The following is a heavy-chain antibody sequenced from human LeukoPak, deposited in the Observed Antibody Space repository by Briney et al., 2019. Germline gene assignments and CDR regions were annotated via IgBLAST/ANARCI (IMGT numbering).Heavy chain of an antibody. J-gene: IGHJ6*02. V-gene: IGHV5-51*01. CDR1: GYSFTSYW. CDR2: IYPGDSDT. CDR3: ASAIRYYDSSGYPPHYYYYYGMDV. Sequence: GESLKISCKGSGYSFTSYWIGWVRQMPGKGLGWMGIIYPGDSDTRYSPSFQGQVTISADKSINAAYLQWSSLKASDTAMYYCASAIRYYDSSGYPPHYYYYYGMDVWGQGTTVTVSS. D-gene: IGHD3-22*01.